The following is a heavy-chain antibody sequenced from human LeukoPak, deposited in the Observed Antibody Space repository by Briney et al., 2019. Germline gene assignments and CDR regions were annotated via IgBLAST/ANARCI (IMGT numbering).Heavy chain of an antibody. Sequence: SETLSLTCTVSGGSISSYYWSWIRQSPGKGLEWIGYIYYSGSTNYNPSLKSRVIMSVDTSKNQFSLKLSPVIAADTAVYYCARVGVDYSGNIIKYYFDYWGQGPLVTVSS. CDR2: IYYSGST. D-gene: IGHD4-23*01. V-gene: IGHV4-59*01. CDR3: ARVGVDYSGNIIKYYFDY. CDR1: GGSISSYY. J-gene: IGHJ4*02.